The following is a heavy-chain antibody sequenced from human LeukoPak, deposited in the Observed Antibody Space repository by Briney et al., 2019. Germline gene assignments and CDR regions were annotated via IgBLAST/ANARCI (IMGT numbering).Heavy chain of an antibody. D-gene: IGHD1-26*01. J-gene: IGHJ5*02. CDR2: IYYSGST. CDR3: ASGQIIVGAIGWFDP. CDR1: GGSISSYY. Sequence: PSETLSLTCTVSGGSISSYYWSWIRQPPGKGLEWIGYIYYSGSTNYNPSLKSRVTISVDTSKTQFSLKLSSVTAADTAVYYCASGQIIVGAIGWFDPWGQGTLVTVSS. V-gene: IGHV4-59*08.